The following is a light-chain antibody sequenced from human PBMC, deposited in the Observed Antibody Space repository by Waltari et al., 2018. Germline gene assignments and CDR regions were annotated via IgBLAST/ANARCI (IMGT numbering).Light chain of an antibody. CDR1: QRVLYSPNNKNY. Sequence: DIVMTQSPDSLAVSLGERATVNCKSSQRVLYSPNNKNYLAWYQQKPGQPPKLLIYWASTRESGVPDRFSGSGSGTDFTLTISSLQAEDVAVYYCQQYANTPRTFGQGTRLEIK. J-gene: IGKJ5*01. CDR2: WAS. V-gene: IGKV4-1*01. CDR3: QQYANTPRT.